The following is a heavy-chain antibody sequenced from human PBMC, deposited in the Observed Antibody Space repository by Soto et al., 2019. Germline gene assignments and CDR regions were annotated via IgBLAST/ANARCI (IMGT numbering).Heavy chain of an antibody. V-gene: IGHV3-30*03. Sequence: GGSLRLSCAASGFTFSSYGMHWVRQAPGKGLEWVAVISYDGSNKYYADSVKGRFTISRDNSKNTLYLQMNSLRAEDTAVYYCATIQYNWNLIRSGMDVWGQGTTVTVSS. J-gene: IGHJ6*02. CDR2: ISYDGSNK. CDR3: ATIQYNWNLIRSGMDV. D-gene: IGHD1-7*01. CDR1: GFTFSSYG.